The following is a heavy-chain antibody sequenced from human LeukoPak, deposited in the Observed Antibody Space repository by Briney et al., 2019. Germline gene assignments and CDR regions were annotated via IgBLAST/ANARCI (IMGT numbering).Heavy chain of an antibody. D-gene: IGHD3-22*01. CDR2: ITSSGSTI. Sequence: GGSLRLSCAASGFTFRSYEMNWVRQAPGKGLEGVSYITSSGSTIYYADSVKGRFTISRDNAKDSLYLQMNSLRAEDTAVYYCARANYYDISGYDYWGQGTLVTVSS. J-gene: IGHJ4*02. CDR3: ARANYYDISGYDY. CDR1: GFTFRSYE. V-gene: IGHV3-48*03.